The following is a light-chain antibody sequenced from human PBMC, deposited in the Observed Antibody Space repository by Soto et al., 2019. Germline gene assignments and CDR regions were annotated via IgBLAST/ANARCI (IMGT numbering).Light chain of an antibody. CDR2: EVS. J-gene: IGLJ1*01. V-gene: IGLV2-18*02. Sequence: QSALTLAPSVSGSPGQSVTIHCTGSSSDVGSFSRVSWYQQPPGTAPKLIIYEVSYRPSGVPDRFSGSKSGNTASLTISGLMAEDEADYYCSSYTTRNTYVFGTGTKLTVL. CDR1: SSDVGSFSR. CDR3: SSYTTRNTYV.